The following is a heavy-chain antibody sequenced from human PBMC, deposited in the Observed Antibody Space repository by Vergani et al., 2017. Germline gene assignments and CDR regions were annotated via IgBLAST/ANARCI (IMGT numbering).Heavy chain of an antibody. J-gene: IGHJ4*02. CDR2: VSGSSATP. D-gene: IGHD3-10*01. CDR1: GFTFSHYS. V-gene: IGHV3-23*04. Sequence: EVQMVESGGGLVKPGGSLRLSCVASGFTFSHYSMNWVRQAPGKGLEWVSSVSGSSATPYYADSVKGRFIISRDNSKNSLYLQMRSLRFDDTAVYYCANEGSANRIRGWLDHWGQGALVTVSS. CDR3: ANEGSANRIRGWLDH.